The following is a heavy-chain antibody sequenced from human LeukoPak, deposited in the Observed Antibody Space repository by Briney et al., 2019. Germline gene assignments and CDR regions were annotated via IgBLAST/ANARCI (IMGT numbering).Heavy chain of an antibody. Sequence: SETLSLTCTVSGGSISSSSYYWGWIRQPPGKGLEWIGSIYYSGSTYYNPSLKSRVTISVDRSKSQYSLKLSSVTAADTAVYYCARKADGYNSGNFDLWGRGTLVTVSS. CDR2: IYYSGST. D-gene: IGHD5-24*01. V-gene: IGHV4-39*01. CDR1: GGSISSSSYY. CDR3: ARKADGYNSGNFDL. J-gene: IGHJ2*01.